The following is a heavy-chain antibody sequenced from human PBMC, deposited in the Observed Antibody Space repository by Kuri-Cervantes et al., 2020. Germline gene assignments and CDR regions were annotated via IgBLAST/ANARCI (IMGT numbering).Heavy chain of an antibody. CDR2: ISSSSSYI. D-gene: IGHD3-9*01. CDR3: ARDVADYDTLTGYYTPDYYYGMDV. J-gene: IGHJ6*02. CDR1: GFTFSSYS. V-gene: IGHV3-21*01. Sequence: GGSLRLSCAASGFTFSSYSMNWVRQAPGKGLEWVSSISSSSSYIYYADSVKGRFTISRDNAKNSLYLQMNSLRAEDTAVYYCARDVADYDTLTGYYTPDYYYGMDVWGQGTTVTVSS.